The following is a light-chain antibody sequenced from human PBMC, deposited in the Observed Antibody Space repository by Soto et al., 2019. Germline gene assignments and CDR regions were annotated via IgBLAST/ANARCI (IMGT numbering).Light chain of an antibody. V-gene: IGKV4-1*01. CDR2: WAS. CDR3: QQYYSTPLT. Sequence: DIVMTQSPDSLAVSLGERATINCKSSQSVLYSSNNKNYLAWYQQKPGQPPKLLIYWASTRECGVPDRFSGSGSGSDFTLTISSLQAEDVAVYYCQQYYSTPLTFGGGTKVVIK. J-gene: IGKJ4*01. CDR1: QSVLYSSNNKNY.